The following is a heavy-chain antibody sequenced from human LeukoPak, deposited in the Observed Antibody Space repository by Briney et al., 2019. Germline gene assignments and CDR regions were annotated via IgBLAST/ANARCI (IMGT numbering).Heavy chain of an antibody. D-gene: IGHD3-22*01. CDR1: GYTLTELS. V-gene: IGHV1-24*01. CDR2: FDPEDGET. CDR3: ARDAPSDDSSGYYPFDY. Sequence: ASVKVSCKVSGYTLTELSMHWVRQAPRKGLEWMGGFDPEDGETIYAQKFQGRVTMTEDTSTDTAYMELRSLRSEDTAVYYCARDAPSDDSSGYYPFDYWGQGTLVTVSS. J-gene: IGHJ4*02.